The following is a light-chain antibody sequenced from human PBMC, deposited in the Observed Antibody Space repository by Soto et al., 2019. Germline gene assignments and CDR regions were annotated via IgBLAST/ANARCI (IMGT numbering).Light chain of an antibody. Sequence: EIVMTQSPATLSVSPWERATLSCRASQSVSSNLAWYQQKPGQAPRLLIYGASTRATAIPARFSGSGSGTEFTLTISSLQFEDFAVYYCEQYNNWPHAFGGGTKVDIK. CDR3: EQYNNWPHA. J-gene: IGKJ4*01. CDR1: QSVSSN. V-gene: IGKV3-15*01. CDR2: GAS.